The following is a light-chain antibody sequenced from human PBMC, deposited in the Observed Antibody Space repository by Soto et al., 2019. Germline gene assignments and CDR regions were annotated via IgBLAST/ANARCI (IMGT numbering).Light chain of an antibody. V-gene: IGKV1-9*01. CDR2: AAS. Sequence: DIQLTQSPSFLSAPVGDRVTITCRASQGISSYLAWYQQKPGKAPKFLIYAASTLQSGVPSRFSGSGSGTEFTLTISSLQPEDFATYYCQQLNSYPPSITFGQGTRLEIK. J-gene: IGKJ5*01. CDR1: QGISSY. CDR3: QQLNSYPPSIT.